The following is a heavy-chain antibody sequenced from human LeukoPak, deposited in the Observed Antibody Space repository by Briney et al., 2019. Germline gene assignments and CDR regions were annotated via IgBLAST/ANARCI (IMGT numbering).Heavy chain of an antibody. D-gene: IGHD2-2*01. J-gene: IGHJ6*03. CDR3: ARVVRYYYYYMDV. CDR2: INHSGST. CDR1: GGSFSGYY. V-gene: IGHV4-34*01. Sequence: SSETLSLTCAVYGGSFSGYYWSWIRQPPGKGLEWIGEINHSGSTNYNPSLKSRVTISVDTSKNQFSLKLSSVTAADTAVYYCARVVRYYYYYMDVWGKGTTVTISS.